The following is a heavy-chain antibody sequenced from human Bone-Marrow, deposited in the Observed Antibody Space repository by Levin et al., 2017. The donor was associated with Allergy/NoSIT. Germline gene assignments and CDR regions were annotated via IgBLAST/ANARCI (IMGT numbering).Heavy chain of an antibody. CDR3: SRGWITPDY. CDR1: GFTFSSSA. J-gene: IGHJ4*02. V-gene: IGHV3-21*01. D-gene: IGHD2-15*01. Sequence: LSLTCAASGFTFSSSAMSWVRQAPGKGLEWVSSIGSTGSYYADSVRGRFTISRDNAKNLVYLQMNSLRAEDTALYYCSRGWITPDYWGQGTLVTVSS. CDR2: IGSTGSY.